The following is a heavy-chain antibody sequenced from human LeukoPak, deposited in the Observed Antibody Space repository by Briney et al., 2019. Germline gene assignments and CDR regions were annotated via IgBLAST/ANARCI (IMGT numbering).Heavy chain of an antibody. V-gene: IGHV3-7*01. CDR3: ARDVPSLWSPENSYYFGMDV. CDR2: IKHDGSDK. CDR1: GFTFSNYW. Sequence: GGSLRLSCAVSGFTFSNYWMSWVRQAPGKGLEWVANIKHDGSDKYSVDSVKGRFTISRDNAKNSLYLQMNSLRAEDTAVYYCARDVPSLWSPENSYYFGMDVWGQGTTVPVSS. D-gene: IGHD2-21*01. J-gene: IGHJ6*02.